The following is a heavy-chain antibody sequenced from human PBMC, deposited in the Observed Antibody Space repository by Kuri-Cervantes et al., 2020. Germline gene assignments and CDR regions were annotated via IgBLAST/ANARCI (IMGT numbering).Heavy chain of an antibody. CDR3: AKDRWRGQQLVQVRPGRD. CDR1: GCTFSSYG. Sequence: GGSLRLSCAASGCTFSSYGMHWVRQAPGKGLEWVAVISYDGSNKYYADSVKGRFTISRDNSKNTLYLQMNSLRAEDTAVYYCAKDRWRGQQLVQVRPGRDWGQGTLVTVSS. CDR2: ISYDGSNK. J-gene: IGHJ4*02. D-gene: IGHD6-6*01. V-gene: IGHV3-30*18.